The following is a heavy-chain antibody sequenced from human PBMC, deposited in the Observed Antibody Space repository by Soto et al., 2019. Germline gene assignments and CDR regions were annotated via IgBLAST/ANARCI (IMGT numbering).Heavy chain of an antibody. Sequence: SETLSLTCTVSGGSISSYYWSWIRQPPGKGLEWIGYIYYSGSTNYNPSLKSRVTISVDTSKNQFSLKLSSVTAADTAVYYCAVNRDGYNLYYSDYWGQGTLVTVSS. CDR1: GGSISSYY. D-gene: IGHD5-12*01. CDR2: IYYSGST. J-gene: IGHJ4*02. V-gene: IGHV4-59*01. CDR3: AVNRDGYNLYYSDY.